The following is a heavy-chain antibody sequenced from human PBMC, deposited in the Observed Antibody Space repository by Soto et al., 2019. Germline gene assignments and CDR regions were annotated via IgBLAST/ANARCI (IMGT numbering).Heavy chain of an antibody. J-gene: IGHJ6*03. CDR3: ARGYCSSTSCYLVGNYYYYYYMDV. CDR2: IKQDGSEK. V-gene: IGHV3-7*04. Sequence: EVQLVESGGGLVQPGGSLRLSCAASGFTFSSYWMSWVRQAPGKGLEWVANIKQDGSEKYYVDSVKGRFTISRDNAKNSLYLQMNSLRADDTAVYYCARGYCSSTSCYLVGNYYYYYYMDVGGKGTTVTVSS. CDR1: GFTFSSYW. D-gene: IGHD2-2*01.